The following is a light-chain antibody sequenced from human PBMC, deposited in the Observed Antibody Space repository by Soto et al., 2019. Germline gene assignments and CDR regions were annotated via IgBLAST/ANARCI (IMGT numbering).Light chain of an antibody. V-gene: IGLV2-11*01. CDR2: DVI. Sequence: QSVLTQPRSVSGSPGQSVTISCTGTNSDVGGYNYVSWYQQHPGTAPKLVIYDVIKRPSGVPDRFSGSKSGNTASLTISGLQAEDEADYFCCSYAGSYTYVFGTGTKVTVL. CDR1: NSDVGGYNY. J-gene: IGLJ1*01. CDR3: CSYAGSYTYV.